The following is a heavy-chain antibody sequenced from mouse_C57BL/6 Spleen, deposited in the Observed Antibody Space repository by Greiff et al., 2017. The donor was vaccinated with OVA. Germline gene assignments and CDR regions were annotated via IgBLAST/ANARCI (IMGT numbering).Heavy chain of an antibody. CDR3: ARGRGYYDYDNY. CDR1: GYTFTSYG. Sequence: QVQLQQSGAELARPGASVKLSCKASGYTFTSYGIRWVKQRTGQGLEWIGEIYPRSDNTYYNEKFKGKATLPAYKSSSTAYMELRSLTAEDAAVYFCARGRGYYDYDNYWGQGTTLTVSS. CDR2: IYPRSDNT. J-gene: IGHJ2*01. D-gene: IGHD2-4*01. V-gene: IGHV1-81*01.